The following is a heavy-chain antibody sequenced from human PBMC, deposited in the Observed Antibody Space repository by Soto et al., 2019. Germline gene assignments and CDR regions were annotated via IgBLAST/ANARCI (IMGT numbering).Heavy chain of an antibody. J-gene: IGHJ4*02. CDR3: ARGRYCGGDCYFDY. D-gene: IGHD2-21*02. V-gene: IGHV1-69*13. Sequence: EASVKVSCKASGGTFSSYAISWVRQAPGQGLEWMGGIIPIFGTANYAQKFQGRVTITADESTSTAYMELSSLRSEDTAVYYCARGRYCGGDCYFDYWGQGTLVTVSS. CDR1: GGTFSSYA. CDR2: IIPIFGTA.